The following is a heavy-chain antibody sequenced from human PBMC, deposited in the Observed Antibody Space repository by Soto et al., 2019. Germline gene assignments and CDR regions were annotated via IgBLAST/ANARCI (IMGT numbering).Heavy chain of an antibody. Sequence: PGGSLRLSCAASGFTFSDYYMNWIRQAPGKGLEWVSYISSGAITIYYADSVKGRFTISRDNAKNSLYLQMNSLRAEDTAVYYWAGQYSSSSVEFWGQGTLVTVSS. CDR2: ISSGAITI. CDR3: AGQYSSSSVEF. J-gene: IGHJ4*02. V-gene: IGHV3-11*01. CDR1: GFTFSDYY. D-gene: IGHD6-6*01.